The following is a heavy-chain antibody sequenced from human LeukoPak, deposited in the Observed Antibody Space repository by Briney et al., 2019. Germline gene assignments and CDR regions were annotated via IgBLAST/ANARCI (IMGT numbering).Heavy chain of an antibody. CDR1: GGSISSSSYY. CDR3: ARRLYYYDSSEYYFDY. J-gene: IGHJ4*02. D-gene: IGHD3-22*01. V-gene: IGHV4-39*07. Sequence: SETLSLTCTVSGGSISSSSYYWGWIRQPPGKGLEWIGSIYYSGSTYYNPSLKSRVTISVDTSKNQFSLKLSSVTAADTAVYYCARRLYYYDSSEYYFDYWGQGTLVTVSS. CDR2: IYYSGST.